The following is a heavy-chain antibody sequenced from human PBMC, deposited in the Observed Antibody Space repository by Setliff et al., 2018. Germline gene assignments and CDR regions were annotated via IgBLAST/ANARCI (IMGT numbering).Heavy chain of an antibody. CDR2: IYIGGSA. CDR1: GGSISSYY. J-gene: IGHJ6*03. CDR3: AREQWLDPPGSYYMDV. Sequence: PSETLSLTCTVSGGSISSYYWNWIRQPAGKGLEWIGHIYIGGSANYNPSLKSRVTMSIDTSKNQFSLKLNSVTAADMAVYYCAREQWLDPPGSYYMDVWAKGTPVTVSS. D-gene: IGHD6-19*01. V-gene: IGHV4-4*07.